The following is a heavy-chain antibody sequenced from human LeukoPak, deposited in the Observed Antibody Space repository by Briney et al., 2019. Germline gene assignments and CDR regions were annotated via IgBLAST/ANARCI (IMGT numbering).Heavy chain of an antibody. V-gene: IGHV1-46*01. J-gene: IGHJ6*02. CDR3: ARDTEYSSYGMDV. CDR2: INPSGGST. Sequence: ASVKVSCKASGYTFTSYYMHWVRQAPGQGLEWMGIINPSGGSTSYAQKFQGRVTLTTDTSTSTAYMELRSLRADDTAVYYCARDTEYSSYGMDVWGQGTTVTVSS. CDR1: GYTFTSYY. D-gene: IGHD6-6*01.